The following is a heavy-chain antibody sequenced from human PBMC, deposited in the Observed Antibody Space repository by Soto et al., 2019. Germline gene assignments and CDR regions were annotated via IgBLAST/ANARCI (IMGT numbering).Heavy chain of an antibody. CDR1: GFIFSDYY. Sequence: LRLSCVASGFIFSDYYTAWIRRAPGKGLEWVSYISDGGSYTNHGNSVRGRVSVSRDDARNSLYLQINNLRVEDTGVYYCARAPGAVNSYAGVDVWGQGTTVTVSS. CDR3: ARAPGAVNSYAGVDV. V-gene: IGHV3-11*05. CDR2: ISDGGSYT. J-gene: IGHJ6*02. D-gene: IGHD6-19*01.